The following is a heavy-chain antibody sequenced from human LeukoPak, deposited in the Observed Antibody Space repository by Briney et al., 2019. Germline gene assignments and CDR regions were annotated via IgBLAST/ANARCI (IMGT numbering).Heavy chain of an antibody. Sequence: SETLSLTCTVSGGSISSYYWSWIRQPPGKGLEWIGYIYYSGSTYYNPSLKSRVTISVDTSKNQFSLKLSSVTAADTAVYYCASIAAAGTDAFDIWGQGTMVTVSS. V-gene: IGHV4-59*08. CDR3: ASIAAAGTDAFDI. CDR2: IYYSGST. J-gene: IGHJ3*02. D-gene: IGHD6-13*01. CDR1: GGSISSYY.